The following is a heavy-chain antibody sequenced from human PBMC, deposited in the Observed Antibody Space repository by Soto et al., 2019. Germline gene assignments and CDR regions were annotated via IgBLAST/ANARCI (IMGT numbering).Heavy chain of an antibody. V-gene: IGHV3-21*01. D-gene: IGHD3-10*02. CDR3: ARDNLAVQGAFDH. J-gene: IGHJ4*02. CDR1: VFVFSDFQ. CDR2: ITGTSAFL. Sequence: LRLSCAASVFVFSDFQLNWVRQAPGRGLEWLASITGTSAFLFYADSIKGRFTISRDNPKNFLFLQMDSLGPEDTAVYYCARDNLAVQGAFDHWGQGALVTVSS.